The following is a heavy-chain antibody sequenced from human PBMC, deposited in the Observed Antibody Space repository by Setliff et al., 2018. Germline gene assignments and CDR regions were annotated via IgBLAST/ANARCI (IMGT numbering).Heavy chain of an antibody. CDR1: GGSFSSFS. CDR3: ARDRGGTAIANWFDR. Sequence: ASVKVSCKASGGSFSSFSIHWVRQAPGQGLEWMGRIMPILGSTNYAQNCQGRVTITADKSTSTAYMDLSSLRSEDSDVYYCARDRGGTAIANWFDRWGQGTLVTVSS. D-gene: IGHD2-21*01. V-gene: IGHV1-69*08. CDR2: IMPILGST. J-gene: IGHJ5*02.